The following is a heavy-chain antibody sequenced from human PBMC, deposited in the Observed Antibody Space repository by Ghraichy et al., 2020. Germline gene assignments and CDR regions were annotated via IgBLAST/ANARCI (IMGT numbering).Heavy chain of an antibody. D-gene: IGHD5-12*01. CDR1: GYTFSTYA. J-gene: IGHJ6*02. CDR2: INAGNGNT. Sequence: ASVKVSCKASGYTFSTYAIHWVRQAPGQGHEWMGWINAGNGNTRYSQKFHGRVTISRDTSASTAYLEVSTLSSEDTAVYHCARDGYSGHDSRPDDWVYGMDVWGQGTTVTVSS. V-gene: IGHV1-3*01. CDR3: ARDGYSGHDSRPDDWVYGMDV.